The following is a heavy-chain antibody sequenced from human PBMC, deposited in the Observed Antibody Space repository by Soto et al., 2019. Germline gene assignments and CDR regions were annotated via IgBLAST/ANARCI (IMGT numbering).Heavy chain of an antibody. CDR2: IIPIFGTS. CDR1: GGTFSSYA. V-gene: IGHV1-69*13. CDR3: GGGQAHSSGYYLPSYFDY. D-gene: IGHD3-22*01. J-gene: IGHJ4*02. Sequence: SVKVSCKASGGTFSSYAISWVRQAPGQGLEWMGGIIPIFGTSNYAQKFQGRVTITADESTSTAYMELSSLRSEDTAVYYCGGGQAHSSGYYLPSYFDYWGQGTLVTVSS.